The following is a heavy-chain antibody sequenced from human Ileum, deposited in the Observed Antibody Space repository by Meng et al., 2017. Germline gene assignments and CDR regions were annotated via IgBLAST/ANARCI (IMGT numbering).Heavy chain of an antibody. CDR2: IWSDGSQK. CDR1: GIPFTRSG. V-gene: IGHV3-33*01. Sequence: GQLGESGGGVVQPWRSLRLSCAASGIPFTRSGMHWVRQGPGKGLEWVAMIWSDGSQKYYADSVKGRFTVSRDNSNNMVYLQMDSLRAEDTAVYYCARDKGTTSCDTWGQGTLVTVSS. J-gene: IGHJ4*02. CDR3: ARDKGTTSCDT. D-gene: IGHD2/OR15-2a*01.